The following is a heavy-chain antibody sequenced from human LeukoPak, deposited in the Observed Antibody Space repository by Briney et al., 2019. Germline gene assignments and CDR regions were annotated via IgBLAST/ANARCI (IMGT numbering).Heavy chain of an antibody. D-gene: IGHD7-27*01. V-gene: IGHV4-34*01. Sequence: PSETLSLTCAVSGGSFSGYYWSWIRQPPGKGLERIGAINHSGSTNYNPSLKSRVTISVDTSKNQFSLKLSSVTAADTAVYYCARGQGGWHYPLLVSPKWGTYFDYWGQGTLVTVSS. J-gene: IGHJ4*02. CDR1: GGSFSGYY. CDR2: INHSGST. CDR3: ARGQGGWHYPLLVSPKWGTYFDY.